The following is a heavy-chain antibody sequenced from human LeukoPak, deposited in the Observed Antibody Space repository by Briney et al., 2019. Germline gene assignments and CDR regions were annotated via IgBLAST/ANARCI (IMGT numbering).Heavy chain of an antibody. Sequence: SETLSLTCAVYGGAFRGYYCSWIRQPPGKGLEWIGEINDSGSVNYNPSLKSRVILSVDTSRNQCFLKLNSVTGADTAVYYCARRVGYFYYMDVWGKGTPVIVSS. CDR2: INDSGSV. V-gene: IGHV4-34*01. CDR1: GGAFRGYY. CDR3: ARRVGYFYYMDV. D-gene: IGHD1-26*01. J-gene: IGHJ6*03.